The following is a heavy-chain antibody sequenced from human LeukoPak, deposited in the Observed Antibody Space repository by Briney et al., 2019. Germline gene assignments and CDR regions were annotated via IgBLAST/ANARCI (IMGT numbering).Heavy chain of an antibody. V-gene: IGHV1-2*04. CDR3: ARDGFEDLLAAAGPSYFDY. J-gene: IGHJ4*02. CDR1: VYILTDYL. D-gene: IGHD6-13*01. CDR2: INPNSGCT. Sequence: ASVSDALMPCVYILTDYLMHWVRQVPGQGLEWMGWINPNSGCTNYAQKLQGWVTMTRDTSTSTVYMELSSLRSEDTAVYYCARDGFEDLLAAAGPSYFDYWGQGTLVTVSS.